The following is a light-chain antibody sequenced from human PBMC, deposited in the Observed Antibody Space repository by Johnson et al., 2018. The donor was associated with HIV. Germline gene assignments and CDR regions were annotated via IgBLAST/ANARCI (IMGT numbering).Light chain of an antibody. CDR1: SSNIGNNY. V-gene: IGLV1-51*02. CDR3: GTWDSSLSAGV. Sequence: QSVLTQPPSVSAAPGQKVTISCSGSSSNIGNNYVSWYQQLPGTAPKLLIYENNKRPSVIPDRFSGSKSGTSATLGITGLQTVDEADYYCGTWDSSLSAGVFGTGTKVTVL. CDR2: ENN. J-gene: IGLJ1*01.